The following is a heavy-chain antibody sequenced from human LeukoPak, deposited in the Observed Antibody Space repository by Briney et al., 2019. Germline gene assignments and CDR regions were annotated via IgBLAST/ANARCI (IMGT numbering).Heavy chain of an antibody. D-gene: IGHD1-26*01. V-gene: IGHV3-23*01. CDR2: ISGSGGST. CDR1: GFTFSSYA. CDR3: ANGGATTSYFGY. Sequence: GGSLRLSCAASGFTFSSYAMSWVRQAPGKGLEWVSAISGSGGSTYYADSVKGRFTISRDNSKNTLYLQMNSLGAEDTAVYYCANGGATTSYFGYWGQGTLVTVSS. J-gene: IGHJ4*02.